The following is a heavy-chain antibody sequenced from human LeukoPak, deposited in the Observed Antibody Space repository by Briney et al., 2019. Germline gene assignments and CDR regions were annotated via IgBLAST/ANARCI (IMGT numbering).Heavy chain of an antibody. CDR2: IYYSGST. V-gene: IGHV4-59*08. D-gene: IGHD6-13*01. J-gene: IGHJ4*02. CDR3: ARWGYSSSWSFDY. Sequence: SETLSLTCTVSGGSISSYYWSWIRQPAGKGLEWIGYIYYSGSTNYNPSLKSRVTISVDTSKNQFSLKLSSVTAADTAVYYCARWGYSSSWSFDYWGQGTLVTVSS. CDR1: GGSISSYY.